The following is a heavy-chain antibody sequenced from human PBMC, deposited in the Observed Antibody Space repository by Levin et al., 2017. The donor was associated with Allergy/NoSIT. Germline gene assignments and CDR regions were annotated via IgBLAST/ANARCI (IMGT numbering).Heavy chain of an antibody. Sequence: GGSLRLSCAASGFTFSDYYMSWIRQAPGKGLEWVSYISSSGSTIYYADSVKGRFTISRDNAKNSLYLQMNSLRAEDTAVYYCARDSGSSGWSPRVYGMDVWGQGTTVTVSS. V-gene: IGHV3-11*01. CDR2: ISSSGSTI. D-gene: IGHD6-19*01. J-gene: IGHJ6*02. CDR1: GFTFSDYY. CDR3: ARDSGSSGWSPRVYGMDV.